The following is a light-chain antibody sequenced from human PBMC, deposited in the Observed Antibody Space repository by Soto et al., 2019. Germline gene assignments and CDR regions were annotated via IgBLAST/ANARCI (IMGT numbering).Light chain of an antibody. Sequence: QSALTQPASVSGSPRQSITISCTGTSSDVGGYNYVSWYQQHPGKVPKLIIYDVDNRPSGVSDRFSGSKSGNTASLTISGLQAEDEADYYCSSYTSSYTYVFGTGTKVTVL. J-gene: IGLJ1*01. CDR2: DVD. CDR1: SSDVGGYNY. CDR3: SSYTSSYTYV. V-gene: IGLV2-14*01.